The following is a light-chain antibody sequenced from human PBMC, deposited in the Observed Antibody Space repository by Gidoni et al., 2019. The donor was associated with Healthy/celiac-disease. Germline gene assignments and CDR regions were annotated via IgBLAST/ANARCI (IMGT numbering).Light chain of an antibody. CDR2: GNS. V-gene: IGLV1-40*01. Sequence: QSVLTQPPSASAAPGQMVTISCTGCSSNIGAGYDVHWYQQLPGTAPKLLIYGNSNRPSGVPDRFSGSKSGTSASLAITGLQAEDEADYYCQSYDSSLSGYVVFGGGTKLTVL. J-gene: IGLJ2*01. CDR1: SSNIGAGYD. CDR3: QSYDSSLSGYVV.